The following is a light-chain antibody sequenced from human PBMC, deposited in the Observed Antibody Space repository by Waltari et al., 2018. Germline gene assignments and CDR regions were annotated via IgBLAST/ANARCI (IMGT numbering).Light chain of an antibody. Sequence: DIVITQSPDSLALSLGERAPLNCTSSQSVLHISSRRKYFGWYQQKPGQPPKLLIYGASTREAGVPERFSGSGSGTDFTLTISSLQAEDVAVYYCQQYYSPPCTFGPGTKVDI. CDR3: QQYYSPPCT. J-gene: IGKJ3*01. CDR2: GAS. V-gene: IGKV4-1*01. CDR1: QSVLHISSRRKY.